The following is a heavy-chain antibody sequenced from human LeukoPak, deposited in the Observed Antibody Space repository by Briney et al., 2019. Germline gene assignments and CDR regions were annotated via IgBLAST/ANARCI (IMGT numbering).Heavy chain of an antibody. D-gene: IGHD2-15*01. J-gene: IGHJ3*02. CDR1: GFRFSHYA. CDR3: AKAIGSSSADGFHI. V-gene: IGHV3-30*04. CDR2: ITYNGGNK. Sequence: GGSLRLSCAASGFRFSHYAIHWVRQAPGKELEWVSLITYNGGNKYYADSVKGRFTISRDNSKNTLYLQMNSLRAGDTAKYYCAKAIGSSSADGFHIWGQGTMVTVSS.